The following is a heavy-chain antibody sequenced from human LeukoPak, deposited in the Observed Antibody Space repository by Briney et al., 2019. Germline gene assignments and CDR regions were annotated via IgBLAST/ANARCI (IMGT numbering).Heavy chain of an antibody. CDR1: GFLFSNYA. V-gene: IGHV3-23*01. D-gene: IGHD2-15*01. Sequence: GGSLRLSCAASGFLFSNYAMSWVRQAPGKGLEWVSAISGSDDNTYYADSVRGRFTISRDNSKNTLYLQMNSLRAEDTAIYFCAKSRSGVSSCYNYWGQGTLVTVSS. CDR3: AKSRSGVSSCYNY. CDR2: ISGSDDNT. J-gene: IGHJ4*02.